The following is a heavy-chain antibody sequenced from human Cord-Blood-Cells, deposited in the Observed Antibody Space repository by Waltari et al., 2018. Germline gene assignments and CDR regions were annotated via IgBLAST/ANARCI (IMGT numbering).Heavy chain of an antibody. Sequence: QVQLQESGPGLVKPSETLSLTCTVSGYSISSGYYWGWIRQPPGKGLEWIGSIYHSGSTYYNPSLKSRVTISVDTSKTQFSLKLSSVTAADTAVYYCARGEADGSSSWYFDLWGRGTLVTVSS. CDR3: ARGEADGSSSWYFDL. CDR2: IYHSGST. CDR1: GYSISSGYY. V-gene: IGHV4-38-2*02. J-gene: IGHJ2*01. D-gene: IGHD6-6*01.